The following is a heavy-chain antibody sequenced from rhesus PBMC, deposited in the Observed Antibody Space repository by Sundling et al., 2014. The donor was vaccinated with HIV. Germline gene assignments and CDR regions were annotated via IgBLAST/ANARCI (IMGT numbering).Heavy chain of an antibody. Sequence: QVHLQESGPGLVKPSEALSLTCAVSGGSISTYSWNWIRQPPGKGLEWVGRISGSGGSTDYNPSLKSRVAIGTDTSKNQFSLKVNSVTAADTAVYYCARVRVKTGVITIPQFFDFWGQGVLVTVSS. D-gene: IGHD3-22*01. CDR1: GGSISTYS. CDR2: ISGSGGST. J-gene: IGHJ4*01. CDR3: ARVRVKTGVITIPQFFDF. V-gene: IGHV4-160*01.